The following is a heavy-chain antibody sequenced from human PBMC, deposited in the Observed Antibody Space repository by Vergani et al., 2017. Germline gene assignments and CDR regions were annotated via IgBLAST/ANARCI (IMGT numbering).Heavy chain of an antibody. CDR2: IYYSGST. D-gene: IGHD2-2*01. CDR3: ARGKGVYQLPFDY. CDR1: GGSISSYY. J-gene: IGHJ4*02. V-gene: IGHV4-59*01. Sequence: QVQLQESGPGLVKPSETLSLTCTVPGGSISSYYWSWIRQPPGKGLEWIGYIYYSGSTNYNPSLKSRVTIPVDTSKNQFSLKLSSVTAADTAVYYCARGKGVYQLPFDYWGQGTLVTVSS.